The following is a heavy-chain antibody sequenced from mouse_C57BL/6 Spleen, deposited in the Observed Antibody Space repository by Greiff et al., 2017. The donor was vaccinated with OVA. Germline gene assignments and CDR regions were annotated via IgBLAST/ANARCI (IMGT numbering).Heavy chain of an antibody. CDR1: GYTFTSYG. CDR2: IYPRSGNT. J-gene: IGHJ4*01. Sequence: VQGVESGAELARPGASVKLSCKASGYTFTSYGISWVKQRTGQGLEWIGEIYPRSGNTYYNEKFKGKATLTADKSSSTAYMELRSLTSEDSAVYFCAREGTGYAMDYWGQGTSVTVSS. V-gene: IGHV1-81*01. D-gene: IGHD3-3*01. CDR3: AREGTGYAMDY.